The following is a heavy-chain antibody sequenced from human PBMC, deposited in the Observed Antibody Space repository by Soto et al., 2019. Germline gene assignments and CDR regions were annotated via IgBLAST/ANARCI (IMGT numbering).Heavy chain of an antibody. CDR3: TRTGIAAAGDSP. J-gene: IGHJ1*01. CDR2: IRSKANSYAT. V-gene: IGHV3-73*01. Sequence: PGGSLRLSCAASGFRFSGSSMHWVRQASGKGLEWVGRIRSKANSYATTYAASVKGRFTISRDDSKNTAYLQMNSLKTEDTAVYYCTRTGIAAAGDSPWGQGTLVTVSS. CDR1: GFRFSGSS. D-gene: IGHD6-13*01.